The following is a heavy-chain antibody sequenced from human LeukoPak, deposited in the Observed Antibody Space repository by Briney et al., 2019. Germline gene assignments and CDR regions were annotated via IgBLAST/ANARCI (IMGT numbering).Heavy chain of an antibody. Sequence: GGSLRLSCAASGFTFSSYWMHWVRHAPGKGLVWVSRINSDGSSTSYADSVKGRFTISRDNAKNTLYLQMNSLRAEDTAVYYCARDRAPSLGTYYFDYWGQGTLVTVSS. CDR1: GFTFSSYW. CDR3: ARDRAPSLGTYYFDY. J-gene: IGHJ4*02. D-gene: IGHD3-10*01. CDR2: INSDGSST. V-gene: IGHV3-74*01.